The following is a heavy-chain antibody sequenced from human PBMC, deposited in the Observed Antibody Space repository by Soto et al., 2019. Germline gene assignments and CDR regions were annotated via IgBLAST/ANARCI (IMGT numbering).Heavy chain of an antibody. CDR2: IYYSGST. Sequence: SETLSLTCTVSGGYIRSSSYYWGWIRKPPGKGLEWIGSIYYSGSTYYNPSLKSRVTISVDTSKNQFSLKLSSVTAADTAVYYCARRRDYGDSYYYYGMDVWGQGTTVTVSS. D-gene: IGHD4-17*01. CDR3: ARRRDYGDSYYYYGMDV. CDR1: GGYIRSSSYY. V-gene: IGHV4-39*01. J-gene: IGHJ6*02.